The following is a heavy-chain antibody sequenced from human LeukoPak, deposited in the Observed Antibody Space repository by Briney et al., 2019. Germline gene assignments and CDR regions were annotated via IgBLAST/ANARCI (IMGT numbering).Heavy chain of an antibody. J-gene: IGHJ6*03. CDR3: ARDPGIAVAGTYGGYYYYYYMDV. CDR1: GYTFTGYY. D-gene: IGHD6-19*01. V-gene: IGHV1-2*02. Sequence: ASVKVSCKASGYTFTGYYMHWVRQAPGQGLEWMGGINPNSGGTNYAQKFQGRVTMTRDTSISTAYMELSRLRSDDTAVYYCARDPGIAVAGTYGGYYYYYYMDVWGKGTTVTVSS. CDR2: INPNSGGT.